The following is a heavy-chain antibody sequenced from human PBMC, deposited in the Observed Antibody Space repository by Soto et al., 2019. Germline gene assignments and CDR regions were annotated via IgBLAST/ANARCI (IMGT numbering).Heavy chain of an antibody. Sequence: PSQTLSLTCAISVYSVSSTSTAWSWIMQSPSRGLEWLGRTYYRSNWYTDYAVSVKSRITISPDTSKNQFSLQLNSVTPEDTAVYYCARGSYYSGWVWGQGTLVSVSS. D-gene: IGHD6-19*01. V-gene: IGHV6-1*01. CDR3: ARGSYYSGWV. CDR1: VYSVSSTSTA. CDR2: TYYRSNWYT. J-gene: IGHJ4*02.